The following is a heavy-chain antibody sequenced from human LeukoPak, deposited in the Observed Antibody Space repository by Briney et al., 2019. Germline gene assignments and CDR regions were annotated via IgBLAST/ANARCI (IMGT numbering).Heavy chain of an antibody. CDR2: ISYDGSNK. Sequence: GGSLRLSCAASGFTFSSYGMHWVRQAPGKGLEWVAVISYDGSNKYYADSVKGRFTISRDNSKNTLYLQMNSLRAEDTAVYYCAAHSSSYNWGQGTLVTVSS. D-gene: IGHD6-6*01. CDR1: GFTFSSYG. V-gene: IGHV3-30*03. J-gene: IGHJ4*02. CDR3: AAHSSSYN.